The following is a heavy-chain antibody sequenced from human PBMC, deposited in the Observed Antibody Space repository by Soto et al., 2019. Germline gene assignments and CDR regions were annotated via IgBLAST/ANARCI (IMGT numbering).Heavy chain of an antibody. Sequence: PSDTLSLTCNVSGGSIRSYYWSWVRQPAGKALEWIGRIYSSVSTNYNPSLRSPVSISVDTSKNQSSLTVTSVTAADTAVYYCAREGASGFGMDVWGQGTTVTVSS. V-gene: IGHV4-4*07. CDR2: IYSSVST. D-gene: IGHD1-26*01. CDR3: AREGASGFGMDV. J-gene: IGHJ6*02. CDR1: GGSIRSYY.